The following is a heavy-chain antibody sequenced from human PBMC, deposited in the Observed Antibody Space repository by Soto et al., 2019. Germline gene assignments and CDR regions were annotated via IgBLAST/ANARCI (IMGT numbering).Heavy chain of an antibody. V-gene: IGHV4-59*01. CDR1: GGSISSYY. CDR3: ARDYYGSGSPPLGY. CDR2: IYCSGST. Sequence: QVQLQESGPGLVKPSETPSLTSTVSGGSISSYYWSWIRQPPGKGLEWIGYIYCSGSTNYNPSLKSRVTISVDTSKNQFSLKLSSATAADTAVYYCARDYYGSGSPPLGYWGQGTLVTVSS. D-gene: IGHD3-10*01. J-gene: IGHJ4*02.